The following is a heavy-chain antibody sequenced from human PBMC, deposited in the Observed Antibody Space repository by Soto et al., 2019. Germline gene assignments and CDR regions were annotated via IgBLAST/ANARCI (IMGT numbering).Heavy chain of an antibody. V-gene: IGHV4-59*01. CDR3: ARLIEGYCSSTSCYRTVNNWFDP. D-gene: IGHD2-2*01. J-gene: IGHJ5*02. CDR1: GGSISSYY. CDR2: IYYSGST. Sequence: SETLSLTCTVSGGSISSYYWSWIRQPPGKGLEWIGYIYYSGSTNYNPSLKSRVTISVDTSKNQFSLKLSSVTAADTAVDYCARLIEGYCSSTSCYRTVNNWFDPWGQGTLVTVS.